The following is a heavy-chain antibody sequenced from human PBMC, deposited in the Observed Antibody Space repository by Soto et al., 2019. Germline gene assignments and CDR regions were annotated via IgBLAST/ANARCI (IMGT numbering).Heavy chain of an antibody. CDR2: IYYSGSA. J-gene: IGHJ6*02. Sequence: QVQLQESGPGLVKPSETLSLTCTVSGGSVNNISDYWSWVRQPPGKGLEWFGYIYYSGSADYKPSLGSRDTMSLDTSKNQFSLKLSSVTTADTAVYYCARGVGFGYYYYHMDLWGQGTTVTVSS. CDR1: GGSVNNISDY. D-gene: IGHD3-10*01. CDR3: ARGVGFGYYYYHMDL. V-gene: IGHV4-61*01.